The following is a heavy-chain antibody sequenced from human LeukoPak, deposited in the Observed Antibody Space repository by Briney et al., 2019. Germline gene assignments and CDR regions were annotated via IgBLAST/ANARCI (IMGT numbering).Heavy chain of an antibody. V-gene: IGHV1-69*04. CDR3: ARDGTTVTTRPFDY. CDR2: IIPILGIA. J-gene: IGHJ4*02. Sequence: ASVKVSCKASGGTFSRYAISWVRQAPGQGLEWMGRIIPILGIANYAQKFQDRVTITADKSTSTAYMELSSLRSEDTAVYYCARDGTTVTTRPFDYWGQGTLVTVSS. D-gene: IGHD4-17*01. CDR1: GGTFSRYA.